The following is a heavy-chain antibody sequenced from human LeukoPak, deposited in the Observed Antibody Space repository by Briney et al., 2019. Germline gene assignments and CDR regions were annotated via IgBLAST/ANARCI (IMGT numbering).Heavy chain of an antibody. D-gene: IGHD6-13*01. J-gene: IGHJ1*01. CDR2: IIPILGIA. Sequence: SVKVSCKASGGTFSSYTISWVRQAPGQGLEWMGGIIPILGIANYAQKFHGRVTIPADKSTSTAYMELSSLRSEDTAVYYCARDPSDSSSWIKGYFQHWGQGTLVTVSS. V-gene: IGHV1-69*10. CDR3: ARDPSDSSSWIKGYFQH. CDR1: GGTFSSYT.